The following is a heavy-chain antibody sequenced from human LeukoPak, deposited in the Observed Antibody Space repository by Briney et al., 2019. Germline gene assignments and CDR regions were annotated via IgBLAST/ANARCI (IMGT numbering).Heavy chain of an antibody. V-gene: IGHV3-21*01. CDR1: GFTFSSYS. J-gene: IGHJ4*02. D-gene: IGHD6-13*01. CDR2: ISSSSSYI. Sequence: GGSLRLSCAASGFTFSSYSMNWVRQAPGKGLEWVSSISSSSSYIYYADSVKGRFTISRDNAKNSLYLQMNSLRAEDTAVYYCARDHVGPSSSWYRGTFDYWGQGTLVTVSS. CDR3: ARDHVGPSSSWYRGTFDY.